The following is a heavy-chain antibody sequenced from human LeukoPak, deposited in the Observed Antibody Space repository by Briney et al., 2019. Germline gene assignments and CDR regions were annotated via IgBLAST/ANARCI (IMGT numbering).Heavy chain of an antibody. D-gene: IGHD1-26*01. CDR3: KVGPMFEY. V-gene: IGHV3-15*01. CDR1: GFTFSSYG. CDR2: IKSKTDGGAA. J-gene: IGHJ4*02. Sequence: GGSLRLSCAASGFTFSSYGMNWVRQAPGKGLEWVGRIKSKTDGGAADYAAPVKGRFTISRDDSKNTLYLQMNSLKTEDTAVYYCKVGPMFEYWGQGTLVTVPS.